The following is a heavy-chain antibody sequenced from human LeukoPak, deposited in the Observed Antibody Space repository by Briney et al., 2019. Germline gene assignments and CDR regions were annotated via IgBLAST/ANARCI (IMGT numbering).Heavy chain of an antibody. CDR2: IKQDGSEA. Sequence: PGGSLRLSCAASGFTFSSFWMSWVRQAPGKGLEGVANIKQDGSEAYYVDSVKGRFTISRDNAKNLLYLQMSSLRAEDTAVYYCVKDGDYGGKQLGQTADYWGQGTLVTVSS. D-gene: IGHD4-23*01. J-gene: IGHJ4*02. CDR1: GFTFSSFW. V-gene: IGHV3-7*01. CDR3: VKDGDYGGKQLGQTADY.